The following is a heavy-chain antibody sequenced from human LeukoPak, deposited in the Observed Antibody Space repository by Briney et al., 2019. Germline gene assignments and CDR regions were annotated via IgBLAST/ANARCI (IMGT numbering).Heavy chain of an antibody. Sequence: PGRSLRLSCAASGFTFNDYAMHWVRQAPGKGLEWVSAVSWNGYSIGYADSVKGQFTISRDNAKKSLYLQMNSLRAEDTALYYCAKDIAVAGIYYFGYWGQGTLVTVSS. D-gene: IGHD6-19*01. CDR2: VSWNGYSI. CDR3: AKDIAVAGIYYFGY. CDR1: GFTFNDYA. J-gene: IGHJ4*02. V-gene: IGHV3-9*01.